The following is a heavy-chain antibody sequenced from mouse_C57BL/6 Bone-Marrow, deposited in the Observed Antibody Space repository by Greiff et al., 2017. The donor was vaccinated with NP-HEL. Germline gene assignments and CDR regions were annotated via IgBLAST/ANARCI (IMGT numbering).Heavy chain of an antibody. D-gene: IGHD4-1*01. CDR2: IYPGDGDT. CDR3: ARFAGAY. J-gene: IGHJ3*01. CDR1: GYAFSSSW. V-gene: IGHV1-82*01. Sequence: QVQLKESGPELVKPGASVKISCKASGYAFSSSWMNWVKQRPGKGLEWIGRIYPGDGDTNYNGKFKGKATLTADKSSSTAYMQLSSLTSEDSAVYFCARFAGAYWGQGTLVTVSA.